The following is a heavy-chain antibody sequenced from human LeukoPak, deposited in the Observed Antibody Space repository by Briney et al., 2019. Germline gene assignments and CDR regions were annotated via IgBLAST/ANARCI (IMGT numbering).Heavy chain of an antibody. CDR3: ATWYSYGYYFDY. Sequence: ASEKVSFKVSGYTLTELSMHWVRQAPGKGLEWMGGFDPEDGETIYAQKFQGRVTMTEDTSTDTAYMELSSLRSEDTAVYYCATWYSYGYYFDYWGQGTLVTVSS. CDR1: GYTLTELS. D-gene: IGHD5-18*01. CDR2: FDPEDGET. J-gene: IGHJ4*02. V-gene: IGHV1-24*01.